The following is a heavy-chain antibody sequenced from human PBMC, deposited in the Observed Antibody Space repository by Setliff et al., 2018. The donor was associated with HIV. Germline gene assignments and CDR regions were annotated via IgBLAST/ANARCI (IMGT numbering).Heavy chain of an antibody. CDR2: ISYDGSNK. CDR1: TISTLSVSLNY. V-gene: IGHV3-30*18. J-gene: IGHJ4*02. D-gene: IGHD1-7*01. CDR3: VKWNYPNS. Sequence: GGSLRLSCAASTISTLSVSLNYMSWVRQAPGKGLEWVAVISYDGSNKYYADSVKGRFTISRDNSKNTLYLQMNSLRAEDTAVYYCVKWNYPNSWGQGTLVTVSS.